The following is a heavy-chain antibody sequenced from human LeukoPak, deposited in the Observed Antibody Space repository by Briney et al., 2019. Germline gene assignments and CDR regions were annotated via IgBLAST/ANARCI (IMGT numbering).Heavy chain of an antibody. V-gene: IGHV3-7*03. CDR1: GFTFSSYR. D-gene: IGHD6-13*01. CDR2: IKQDGSEK. Sequence: QPGGSLRLSCAASGFTFSSYRMSWVRQAPGKGLEWVANIKQDGSEKYYVDSVKGRFTISRDNAKNSLYLQMNSLRAEDTAVYYCARDGPGIAAAAPRYWGQGTLVTVSS. CDR3: ARDGPGIAAAAPRY. J-gene: IGHJ4*02.